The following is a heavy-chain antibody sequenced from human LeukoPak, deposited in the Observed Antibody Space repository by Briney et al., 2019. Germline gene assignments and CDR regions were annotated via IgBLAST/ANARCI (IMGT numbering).Heavy chain of an antibody. D-gene: IGHD6-13*01. CDR1: GFTFDDYN. V-gene: IGHV3-23*01. CDR2: ISGSGSTT. J-gene: IGHJ4*02. CDR3: AKGLALPRPHYFDY. Sequence: GGSLRLSCAASGFTFDDYNMNWVRQAPGKGPEWVSAISGSGSTTYCADSVKGRFTISRDNSKNTLFLQMNGLGAEDTAIYYCAKGLALPRPHYFDYLGQGILVTVSS.